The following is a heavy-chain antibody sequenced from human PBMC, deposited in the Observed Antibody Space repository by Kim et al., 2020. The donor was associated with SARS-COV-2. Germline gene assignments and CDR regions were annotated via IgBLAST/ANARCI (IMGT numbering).Heavy chain of an antibody. CDR2: IYYSGST. D-gene: IGHD6-13*01. CDR3: ARFIISSTWYVDY. Sequence: SETLSLTCTVSGGSISSGGYYWSWIRQHPGKGLEWIGYIYYSGSTYYNPSLKSRVTISVDTSKNQFSLKLSSVAAADTAVYYCARFIISSTWYVDYWGQGPLAPAPQ. CDR1: GGSISSGGYY. J-gene: IGHJ4*02. V-gene: IGHV4-31*03.